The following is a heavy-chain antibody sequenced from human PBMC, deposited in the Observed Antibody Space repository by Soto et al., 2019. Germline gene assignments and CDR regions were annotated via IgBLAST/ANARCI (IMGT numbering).Heavy chain of an antibody. CDR2: INPNSGGT. CDR1: VYTFTGYY. V-gene: IGHV1-2*02. J-gene: IGHJ6*02. Sequence: ASLQVSCKASVYTFTGYYMHWVRQAPGQGLEWMGWINPNSGGTNYAQKFQGRVTMTKNTLYLQMSNLRAEDTAVYYCAKGLMKGTNTVYGMDVWGQGTTVTVSS. D-gene: IGHD4-17*01. CDR3: AKGLMKGTNTVYGMDV.